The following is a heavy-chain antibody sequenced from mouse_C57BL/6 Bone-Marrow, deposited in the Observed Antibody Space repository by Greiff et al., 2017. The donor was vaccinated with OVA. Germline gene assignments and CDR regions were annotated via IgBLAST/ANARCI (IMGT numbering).Heavy chain of an antibody. J-gene: IGHJ2*01. V-gene: IGHV1-80*01. CDR2: IYPGDGDI. CDR1: GYAFSNYL. Sequence: QVQLKQSGAELVKPGASVKISCKASGYAFSNYLMNWVKQRPGKGLEWIGQIYPGDGDINYNGKFKGKATLTADESSSTAYMQFSSLTSEDSAVYFCARGAYWGQGTTLTVSS. CDR3: ARGAY.